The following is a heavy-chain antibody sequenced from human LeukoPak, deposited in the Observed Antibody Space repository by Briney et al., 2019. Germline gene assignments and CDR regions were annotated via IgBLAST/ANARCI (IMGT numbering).Heavy chain of an antibody. CDR1: GFTFSSYS. Sequence: GGSLRLSCAASGFTFSSYSMNWVRQAPGKGLEWVSSISSSSSYIYYADSVKGRFTISRDNAKNSLYLQMNSLRAEDTAVYYCARVGVLLWFGELLEGGFDYWGQGTLVTVSS. D-gene: IGHD3-10*01. V-gene: IGHV3-21*01. CDR2: ISSSSSYI. CDR3: ARVGVLLWFGELLEGGFDY. J-gene: IGHJ4*02.